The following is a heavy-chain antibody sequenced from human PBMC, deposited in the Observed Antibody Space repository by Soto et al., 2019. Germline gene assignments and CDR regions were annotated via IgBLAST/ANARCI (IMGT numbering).Heavy chain of an antibody. D-gene: IGHD3-10*01. V-gene: IGHV4-39*01. CDR3: AKGRSGSYSNAFDI. CDR1: GGSISSSSYY. J-gene: IGHJ3*02. Sequence: SETLSLTCTVSGGSISSSSYYWGWIRQPPGKGLEWIGSIYYSGSTYYNPSLKSRVTISVDTSKNQFSLKLSSVTAADTAVYYCAKGRSGSYSNAFDIWGQGTLVT. CDR2: IYYSGST.